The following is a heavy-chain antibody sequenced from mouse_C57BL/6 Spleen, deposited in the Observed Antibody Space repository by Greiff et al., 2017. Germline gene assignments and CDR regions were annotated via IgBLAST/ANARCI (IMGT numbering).Heavy chain of an antibody. J-gene: IGHJ2*01. CDR2: ISSGGTYT. Sequence: DVMLVESGGDLVKPGGSLKLSCAASGFTFSRSGMSWVRQTPDKRLAWVATISSGGTYTYSPDSVKGRFTISRDNAKDTLYLQMSCLKSEDTAMYYCARHRAYGSICDYWGQGTTLTVSS. D-gene: IGHD1-1*01. CDR3: ARHRAYGSICDY. CDR1: GFTFSRSG. V-gene: IGHV5-6*02.